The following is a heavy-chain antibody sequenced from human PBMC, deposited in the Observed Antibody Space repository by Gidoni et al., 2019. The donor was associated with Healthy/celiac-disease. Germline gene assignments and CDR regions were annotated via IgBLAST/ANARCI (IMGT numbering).Heavy chain of an antibody. CDR1: GGSISSSSYY. CDR2: IYYSGST. V-gene: IGHV4-39*07. D-gene: IGHD6-6*01. CDR3: ARDHTYSSSLIDY. J-gene: IGHJ4*02. Sequence: QLQLQESGPGLVKPSETLSLTCTVSGGSISSSSYYWGWIRQPPGKGLEWIGSIYYSGSTYYNPSLKSRVTISVDTSKNQFSLKLSSVTAADTAVYYCARDHTYSSSLIDYWGQGTLVTVSS.